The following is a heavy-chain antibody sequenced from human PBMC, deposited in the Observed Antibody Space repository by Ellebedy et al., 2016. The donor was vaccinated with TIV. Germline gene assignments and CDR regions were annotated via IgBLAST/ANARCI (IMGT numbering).Heavy chain of an antibody. CDR3: ARSPGEWLLYDWFDP. D-gene: IGHD3-3*01. Sequence: GGSLRLSCAASGFTFSSYSMNWVRQAPGEGLEWVSSISSSSSYISFADSVKGRFTIFRDKAMNPLYLQMNNLRGEDTAIYYCARSPGEWLLYDWFDPWGPGTLVTVSS. V-gene: IGHV3-21*01. J-gene: IGHJ5*02. CDR1: GFTFSSYS. CDR2: ISSSSSYI.